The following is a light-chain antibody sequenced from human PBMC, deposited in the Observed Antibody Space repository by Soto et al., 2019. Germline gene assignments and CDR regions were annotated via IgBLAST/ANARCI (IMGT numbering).Light chain of an antibody. V-gene: IGLV2-23*01. J-gene: IGLJ3*02. CDR3: CSYVASSTVV. Sequence: QSALTQPASVSGSPGQSITISCSGTSTDVGRFDLVSWYQQHPGKAPKLMIFEGSKRASGISNRFSGSTSGNTASLTISGLQAEDESDHFCCSYVASSTVVFGGGTKLTVL. CDR1: STDVGRFDL. CDR2: EGS.